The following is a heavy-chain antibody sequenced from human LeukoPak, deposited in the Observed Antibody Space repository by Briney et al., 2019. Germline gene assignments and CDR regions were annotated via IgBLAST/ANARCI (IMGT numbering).Heavy chain of an antibody. CDR1: GLRFGSFW. D-gene: IGHD5-24*01. CDR2: INQDGSEK. Sequence: PGGSLRLSCAVSGLRFGSFWMSWVRQAPGKGLEWVANINQDGSEKYFVDSVRGRSTISRDNSKNSLHLQMNTLRAEDTAVYYCARERDGRFFDYWGQGTLVTVSS. J-gene: IGHJ4*02. V-gene: IGHV3-7*01. CDR3: ARERDGRFFDY.